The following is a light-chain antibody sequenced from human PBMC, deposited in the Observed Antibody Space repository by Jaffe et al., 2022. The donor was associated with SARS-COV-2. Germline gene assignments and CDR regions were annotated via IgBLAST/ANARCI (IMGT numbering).Light chain of an antibody. CDR3: VLYVGSGIWV. CDR1: SGSVSTGNH. J-gene: IGLJ3*02. V-gene: IGLV8-61*01. Sequence: QTVVTQETSFSVSPGGTVTLTCGLSSGSVSTGNHPSWYQQTPGQAPRTLIYGTNTRASGVPDRFSGSILGSKAALTIAGAQADDESDYYCVLYVGSGIWVFGGGTKLTVL. CDR2: GTN.